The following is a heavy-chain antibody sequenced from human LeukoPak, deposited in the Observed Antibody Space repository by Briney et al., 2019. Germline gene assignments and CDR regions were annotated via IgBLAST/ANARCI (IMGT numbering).Heavy chain of an antibody. CDR2: IYYSGST. V-gene: IGHV4-59*01. CDR3: AKDNGYYDFWSGYRKLRYYFDY. Sequence: PSETLSLTCTVSGGSISSYYWSWIRQPPGKGLEWIGYIYYSGSTNYNPSLKSRVTISVDTSKNQFSLKLSSVTAADTAVYYCAKDNGYYDFWSGYRKLRYYFDYWGQGTLVTVSS. J-gene: IGHJ4*02. CDR1: GGSISSYY. D-gene: IGHD3-3*01.